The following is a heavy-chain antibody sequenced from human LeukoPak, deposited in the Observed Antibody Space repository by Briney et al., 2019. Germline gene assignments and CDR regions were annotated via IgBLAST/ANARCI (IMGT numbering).Heavy chain of an antibody. J-gene: IGHJ5*02. Sequence: PGGSLRLSCAAAGFTVSSNYMSWVREAPGKALEWVSVIYSGGSTYYADSVKGRFTISRDNSKNTLYLQMNSLRAEDTAVYYCAKAQRRGPYTGDNNWFDPWGQGTLVTVSS. CDR2: IYSGGST. V-gene: IGHV3-53*01. CDR3: AKAQRRGPYTGDNNWFDP. CDR1: GFTVSSNY. D-gene: IGHD3-10*01.